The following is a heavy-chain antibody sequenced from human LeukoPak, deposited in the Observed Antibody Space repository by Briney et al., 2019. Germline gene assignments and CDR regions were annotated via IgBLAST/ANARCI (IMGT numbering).Heavy chain of an antibody. CDR1: GYTFTGCY. J-gene: IGHJ4*02. Sequence: ASVKVSCKASGYTFTGCYMHWVRQAPGQGLEWMGWINPNSGGTNYAQKFQGRVTMTRDTSISTAYMELSRLRSDDTAVYYCARERHDFWSGYSNGDYWGQGTLVTVSS. CDR2: INPNSGGT. CDR3: ARERHDFWSGYSNGDY. D-gene: IGHD3-3*01. V-gene: IGHV1-2*02.